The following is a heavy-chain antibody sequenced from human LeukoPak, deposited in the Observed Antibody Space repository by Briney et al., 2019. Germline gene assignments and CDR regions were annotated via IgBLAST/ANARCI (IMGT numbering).Heavy chain of an antibody. CDR3: AKVLLYSGYVGPFDN. D-gene: IGHD5-12*01. Sequence: PGGSLRLSCAASGFTFSSHGMHWVRQAPGKGLEWVAVISNDGINKYYADSVKGRFTISRDNSKNTLYLQMNSLRVEDTAEYHCAKVLLYSGYVGPFDNWGQGTVVTVSS. CDR1: GFTFSSHG. V-gene: IGHV3-30*18. CDR2: ISNDGINK. J-gene: IGHJ4*02.